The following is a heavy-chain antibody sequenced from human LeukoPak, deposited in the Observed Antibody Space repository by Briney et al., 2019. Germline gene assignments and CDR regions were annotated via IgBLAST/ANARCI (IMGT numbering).Heavy chain of an antibody. J-gene: IGHJ4*02. CDR1: GFTFSSYN. Sequence: KTGGSLRLSCAASGFTFSSYNMNWVRQTPGQGLEWVSSITSGSSHIYYADSVKGRFTISRDNSKNTVYLQMSSLRTEDTAVYYCAKLGDLDTAMVFESWGQGTLVTVSS. V-gene: IGHV3-21*01. D-gene: IGHD5-18*01. CDR2: ITSGSSHI. CDR3: AKLGDLDTAMVFES.